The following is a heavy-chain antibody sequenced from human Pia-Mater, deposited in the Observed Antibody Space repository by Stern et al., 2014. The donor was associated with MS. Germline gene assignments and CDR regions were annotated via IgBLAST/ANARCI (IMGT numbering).Heavy chain of an antibody. J-gene: IGHJ4*02. CDR2: ISYDGSNK. Sequence: MQLVESGGGVVKPGRSLRLSCAASGFTFSSYAMHWVRQAPAKGLEWVAVISYDGSNKYYADSVKGRFTLSRDNSKNTLYLQMNSLRAEDTAVYYCARDLLTYYDFWSGQNPFDYWGQGTLVTVSS. V-gene: IGHV3-30-3*01. D-gene: IGHD3-3*01. CDR1: GFTFSSYA. CDR3: ARDLLTYYDFWSGQNPFDY.